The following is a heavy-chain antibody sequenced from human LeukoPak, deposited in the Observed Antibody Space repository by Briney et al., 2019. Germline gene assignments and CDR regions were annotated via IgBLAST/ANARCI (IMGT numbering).Heavy chain of an antibody. CDR2: IVGDGSTT. V-gene: IGHV3-74*01. D-gene: IGHD2-15*01. CDR3: ARDVGYGMNV. Sequence: GGSLRLSCAASGFTFSPYWMHWVRQAPGKGLLWVSRIVGDGSTTSYADSVKGRFTISRDNAMNTLYLQMNSLRVEDTGVYYCARDVGYGMNVWGQGTTVTVSS. CDR1: GFTFSPYW. J-gene: IGHJ6*02.